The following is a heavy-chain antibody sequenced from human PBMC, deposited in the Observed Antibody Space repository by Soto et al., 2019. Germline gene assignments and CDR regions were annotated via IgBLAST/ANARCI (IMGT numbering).Heavy chain of an antibody. J-gene: IGHJ4*02. CDR1: GYTFTSYS. V-gene: IGHV1-18*04. Sequence: ASVKVSCKASGYTFTSYSINWVRQAPGQGLEWMGWISGYNGNTNYAQKLQGRVTMTTDTSTSTAYMELRSLRSDGTAVYYCARDTEVRFLEWLLPAAPFDYWGQGTLVTVSA. CDR3: ARDTEVRFLEWLLPAAPFDY. CDR2: ISGYNGNT. D-gene: IGHD3-3*01.